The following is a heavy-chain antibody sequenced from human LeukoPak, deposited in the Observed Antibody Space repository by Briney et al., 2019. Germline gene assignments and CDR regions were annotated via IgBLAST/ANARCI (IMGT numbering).Heavy chain of an antibody. Sequence: HPGGSLRLSCAASGFTFTSYAMSWVRQPRGRVLEWVAAASGSGGSTFYADSVKGRFTISRDNSKNTLYLQMNSLRAEHTAIYYCAKDRDLTGDRKPGYFDCWGQGTLVTVSS. CDR2: ASGSGGST. J-gene: IGHJ4*02. CDR1: GFTFTSYA. V-gene: IGHV3-23*01. CDR3: AKDRDLTGDRKPGYFDC. D-gene: IGHD7-27*01.